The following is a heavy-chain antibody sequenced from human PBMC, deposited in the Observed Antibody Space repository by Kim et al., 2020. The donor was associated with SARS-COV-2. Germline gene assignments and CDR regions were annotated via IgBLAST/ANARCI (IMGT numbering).Heavy chain of an antibody. Sequence: PGKGLEWIGYIYYSGSTYYNPSLKSRVTISVDTSKNQFSLKLSSVTAADTAVYYCARVSIWNYSWYFDLWGRGTLVTVSS. D-gene: IGHD1-7*01. CDR2: IYYSGST. V-gene: IGHV4-31*02. CDR3: ARVSIWNYSWYFDL. J-gene: IGHJ2*01.